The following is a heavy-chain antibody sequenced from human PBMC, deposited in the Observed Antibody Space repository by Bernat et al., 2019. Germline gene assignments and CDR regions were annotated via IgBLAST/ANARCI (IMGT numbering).Heavy chain of an antibody. CDR3: ARDTCSGGSCPDTNDAFDI. Sequence: QVQLVQSGAEVKKPGSSVKVSCKASGGTFSSYAISWVRQAPGQGLEWMGGIIPIFGTANYAQKFQGRVTITADESTSTAYMELSSLRSEDTAVYYCARDTCSGGSCPDTNDAFDICGQGTMVTVSS. J-gene: IGHJ3*02. CDR1: GGTFSSYA. V-gene: IGHV1-69*01. CDR2: IIPIFGTA. D-gene: IGHD2-15*01.